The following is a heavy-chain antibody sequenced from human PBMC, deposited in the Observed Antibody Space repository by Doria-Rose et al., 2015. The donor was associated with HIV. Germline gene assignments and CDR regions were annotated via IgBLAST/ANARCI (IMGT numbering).Heavy chain of an antibody. V-gene: IGHV2-26*01. CDR1: GVSLSSPGMG. J-gene: IGHJ4*02. D-gene: IGHD6-13*01. CDR3: ARIKSSRWYHKYYFDF. Sequence: QVQLVQSGPVLVKPTETLTLTCTVSGVSLSSPGMGVSWIRQPPGTALEWLAKIFSDDERSYKTSLKSRLTISRGTSKSQVVLTMTDMDPVDTATYYCARIKSSRWYHKYYFDFWGQGTLVIVSA. CDR2: IFSDDER.